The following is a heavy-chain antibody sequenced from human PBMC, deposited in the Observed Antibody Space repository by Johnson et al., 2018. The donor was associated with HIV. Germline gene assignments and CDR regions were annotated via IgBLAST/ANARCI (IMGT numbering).Heavy chain of an antibody. CDR3: ARSKDCSGGSCPDGFDI. Sequence: QVQLVESGGGVVQPGRSLRLSCAASGFSFSSYAMHWVRQAPGKGLEWVAVIWYDGSNKYYVGSLEGRFTISRDNAKNSLYLQMNSLRPDDTAVYYCARSKDCSGGSCPDGFDIWGQGTMVIVS. V-gene: IGHV3-33*08. CDR1: GFSFSSYA. J-gene: IGHJ3*02. D-gene: IGHD2-15*01. CDR2: IWYDGSNK.